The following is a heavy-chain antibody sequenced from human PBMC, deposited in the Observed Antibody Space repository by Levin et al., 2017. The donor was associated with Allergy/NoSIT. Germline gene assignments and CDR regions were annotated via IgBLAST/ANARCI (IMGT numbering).Heavy chain of an antibody. CDR2: ISGSGGST. D-gene: IGHD3-9*01. J-gene: IGHJ4*02. CDR1: GFTFSSYA. Sequence: GGSLRLSCAASGFTFSSYAMSWVRQAPGKGLEWVSAISGSGGSTYYADSVKGRFTISRDNSKNTLYLQMNSLRAEDTAVYYCAKGPNYDILTGWVYFDYWGQGTLVTVSS. CDR3: AKGPNYDILTGWVYFDY. V-gene: IGHV3-23*01.